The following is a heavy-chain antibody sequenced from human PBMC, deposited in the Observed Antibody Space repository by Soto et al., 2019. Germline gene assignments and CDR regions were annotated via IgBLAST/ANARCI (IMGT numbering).Heavy chain of an antibody. CDR1: GYTFTSYA. Sequence: ASVKVSCKASGYTFTSYAMHWVRPAPGQRLEWMGWINAGNGNTKYSQKFQGRVTITRDTSASTAYMELSSLRSEDTAVYYCARGHWNYDLFDYWGQGTLVTVSS. V-gene: IGHV1-3*01. CDR3: ARGHWNYDLFDY. D-gene: IGHD1-7*01. CDR2: INAGNGNT. J-gene: IGHJ4*02.